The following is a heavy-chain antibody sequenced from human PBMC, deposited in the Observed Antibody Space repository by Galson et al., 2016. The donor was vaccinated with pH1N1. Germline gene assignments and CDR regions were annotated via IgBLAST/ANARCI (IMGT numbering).Heavy chain of an antibody. CDR1: GDSISNYY. D-gene: IGHD1-26*01. J-gene: IGHJ6*02. V-gene: IGHV4-59*01. Sequence: ETLSLTCTVSGDSISNYYWSWIRQPPGKGLEWIGYIFYTGTTTNYNPSFESRVSMAIDTSRTQFSLKMTSVTTADTAVYYCAREWDHTLDVWGQGTTVTVSS. CDR3: AREWDHTLDV. CDR2: IFYTGTTT.